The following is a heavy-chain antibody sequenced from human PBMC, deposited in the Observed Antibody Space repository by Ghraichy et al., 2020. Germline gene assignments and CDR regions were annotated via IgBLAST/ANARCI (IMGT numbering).Heavy chain of an antibody. D-gene: IGHD3-9*01. CDR3: ARDSYYDILTGFDP. Sequence: ASVKVSCKASGYTFTSYGISWVRQAPGQGLEWMGWISAYNGNTNYAQKLQGRVTMTTDTSTSTAYMELRSLRSDDTAVYYCARDSYYDILTGFDPWGQGTLVTVSS. V-gene: IGHV1-18*01. CDR1: GYTFTSYG. CDR2: ISAYNGNT. J-gene: IGHJ5*02.